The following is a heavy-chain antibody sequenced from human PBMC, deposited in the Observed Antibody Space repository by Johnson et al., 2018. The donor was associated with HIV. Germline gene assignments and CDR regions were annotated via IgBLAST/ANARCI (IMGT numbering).Heavy chain of an antibody. Sequence: VQLVESGGGLKQPGGSLRLSCAASGFTFSSYDMHWVRQATGKGLEWVSAISGSGGRTYYADSLKGRFTLARDNSKKPVWLQMNSLRAEDTGVYYCAKGEYFDSGGYYHVVMNGFDIWGQGTTVIVSS. D-gene: IGHD3-22*01. CDR1: GFTFSSYD. J-gene: IGHJ3*02. CDR3: AKGEYFDSGGYYHVVMNGFDI. CDR2: ISGSGGRT. V-gene: IGHV3-23*04.